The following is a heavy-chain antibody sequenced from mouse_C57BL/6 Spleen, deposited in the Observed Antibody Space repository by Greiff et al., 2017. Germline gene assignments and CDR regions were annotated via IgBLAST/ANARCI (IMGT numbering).Heavy chain of an antibody. D-gene: IGHD3-3*01. CDR3: TGWRGQGAMDT. CDR2: IDPAAGGT. V-gene: IGHV1-15*01. J-gene: IGHJ4*01. CDR1: GYTFTDYE. Sequence: VQLQQSGAELVRPGASVTLSCKASGYTFTDYEMHWVKQTPVHGLEWIGAIDPAAGGTAYNQKFKGKAILTADTSSSTASMELRSLTSEDSAVYYVTGWRGQGAMDTRGEGAPVTDSS.